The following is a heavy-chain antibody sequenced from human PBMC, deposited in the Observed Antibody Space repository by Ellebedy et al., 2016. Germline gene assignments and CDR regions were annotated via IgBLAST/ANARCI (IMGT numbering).Heavy chain of an antibody. CDR2: IKEDGSNK. D-gene: IGHD6-6*01. V-gene: IGHV3-7*01. CDR3: ARDQSIGSRLVYYFDY. Sequence: GGSLRLSCTASGFTFSTSWMTWVRQAPGKGLEWVASIKEDGSNKHYVDSVKGRFTISRDNSKNTLYLQMNSLRAEDTAVYYCARDQSIGSRLVYYFDYWGQGTLVTVSS. J-gene: IGHJ4*02. CDR1: GFTFSTSW.